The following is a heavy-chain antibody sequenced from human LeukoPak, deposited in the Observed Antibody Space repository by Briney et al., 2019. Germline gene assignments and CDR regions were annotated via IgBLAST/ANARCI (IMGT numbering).Heavy chain of an antibody. CDR3: AKAAAAPGFDF. V-gene: IGHV3-23*01. CDR1: GFTSSSYA. J-gene: IGHJ4*02. Sequence: GGSLRLSCAASGFTSSSYALNWVRQAPGKGLEWVATVSGSGDRMYHADSVTGRFTISRDSSKNTIYLQMNSLRAEDTALYYCAKAAAAPGFDFWGQGTLVTVSS. D-gene: IGHD6-13*01. CDR2: VSGSGDRM.